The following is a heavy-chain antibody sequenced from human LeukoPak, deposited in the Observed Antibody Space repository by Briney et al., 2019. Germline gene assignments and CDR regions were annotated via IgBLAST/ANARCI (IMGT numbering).Heavy chain of an antibody. CDR1: GFTFSSYG. V-gene: IGHV3-30*02. CDR2: IRYDGSNK. D-gene: IGHD2-15*01. Sequence: GGSLRLSCAASGFTFSSYGMHWVRQAPGRAVECVAYIRYDGSNKYYADSVKGRFTISRDNSKNTLYLQMNSLRAEDTAVYYCAKDRGLYPYYFDYWGQGTLVTVSS. J-gene: IGHJ4*02. CDR3: AKDRGLYPYYFDY.